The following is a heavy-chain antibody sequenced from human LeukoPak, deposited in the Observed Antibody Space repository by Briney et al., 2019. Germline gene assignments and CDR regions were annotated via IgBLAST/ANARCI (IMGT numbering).Heavy chain of an antibody. CDR3: ARDKGIAAADLTYFDY. Sequence: PSQTLSLTCTVSGGSISSGGYYWSWIRQPPGKGLEWIGYIYHSGSTYYNPSLKSRVTISVDRSKNQFSLKLSSVTAADTAVYYCARDKGIAAADLTYFDYWGQGTLVTVSS. V-gene: IGHV4-30-2*01. CDR1: GGSISSGGYY. J-gene: IGHJ4*02. CDR2: IYHSGST. D-gene: IGHD6-13*01.